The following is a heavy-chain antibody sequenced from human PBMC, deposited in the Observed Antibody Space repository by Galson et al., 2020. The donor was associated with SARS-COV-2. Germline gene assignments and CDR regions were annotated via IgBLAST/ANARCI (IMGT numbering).Heavy chain of an antibody. CDR3: AKDMAIRFLGLDYYYYYGMDV. Sequence: GGSLRLSCAASGFTFDDYAMHWVRQAPGKGLEWVSGISWNSGSIGYADSVKGRFTISRDNAKNSLYLQMNSLRAEDTALYYCAKDMAIRFLGLDYYYYYGMDVWGQGTTVTVSS. D-gene: IGHD3-3*01. V-gene: IGHV3-9*01. J-gene: IGHJ6*02. CDR2: ISWNSGSI. CDR1: GFTFDDYA.